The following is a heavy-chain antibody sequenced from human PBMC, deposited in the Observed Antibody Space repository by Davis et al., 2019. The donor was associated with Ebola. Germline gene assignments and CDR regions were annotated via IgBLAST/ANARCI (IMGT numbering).Heavy chain of an antibody. CDR1: GFTFSSYA. D-gene: IGHD3-16*02. Sequence: GESLKISCATSGFTFSSYAMHWVRQVPGKGLDWVAVISFDGSNKYYADSVKGRFTISSDNSKNTLYLQMNSLRAEDTAVYYCARDRQDYVWGSYRTRLSYFDYWGQGTLVTVSS. V-gene: IGHV3-30*04. CDR3: ARDRQDYVWGSYRTRLSYFDY. CDR2: ISFDGSNK. J-gene: IGHJ4*02.